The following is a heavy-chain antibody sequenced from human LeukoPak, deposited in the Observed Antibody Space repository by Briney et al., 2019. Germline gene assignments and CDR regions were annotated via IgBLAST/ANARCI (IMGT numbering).Heavy chain of an antibody. CDR2: IYHSGST. CDR1: GYSVSSGYY. J-gene: IGHJ4*02. D-gene: IGHD3-22*01. V-gene: IGHV4-38-2*02. Sequence: SETLSLTCTVSGYSVSSGYYWGWIRQSPGKGLEWIGSIYHSGSTYYSPSLRSRITISVDTSKNQFSLKLSSVTAADTAVYYCAREDYYDSSGYYPDCWGQGTLVTVSS. CDR3: AREDYYDSSGYYPDC.